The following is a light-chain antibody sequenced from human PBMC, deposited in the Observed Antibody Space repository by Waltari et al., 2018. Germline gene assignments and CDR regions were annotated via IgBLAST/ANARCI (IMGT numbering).Light chain of an antibody. CDR1: QNIDSY. CDR3: QQRRNWPWT. CDR2: DAF. V-gene: IGKV3-11*01. J-gene: IGKJ1*01. Sequence: ETVLTQSPATLSLSPGDRATFSCRASQNIDSYLAWYQQKPGQALRFLIFDAFNRPTGIPVRFSGSRSGTDFNLTISSLESEDFAIYYCQQRRNWPWTFGQGTRVEIK.